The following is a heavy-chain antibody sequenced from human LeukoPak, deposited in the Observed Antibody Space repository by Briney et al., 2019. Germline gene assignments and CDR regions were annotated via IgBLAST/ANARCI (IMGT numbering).Heavy chain of an antibody. CDR3: ARDIGSGSYYFDY. D-gene: IGHD3-10*01. Sequence: GGSLRLSCAASGFTFSSHWMSWVRQAPGKGLEWVANIKQDGSEKYYVDSVKGRFTISRDNAKNSLYLQMNSLRAEDTAVYYCARDIGSGSYYFDYWGQGTLVTVSS. CDR1: GFTFSSHW. V-gene: IGHV3-7*05. CDR2: IKQDGSEK. J-gene: IGHJ4*02.